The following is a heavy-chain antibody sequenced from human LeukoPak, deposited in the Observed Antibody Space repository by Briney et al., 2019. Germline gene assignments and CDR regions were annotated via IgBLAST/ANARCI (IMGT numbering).Heavy chain of an antibody. CDR1: GFTFNNYA. J-gene: IGHJ5*02. CDR2: IIGSGGNT. Sequence: GGSLRLSCAPSGFTFNNYAMTWVRQAPGKGLEWVSTIIGSGGNTDYADSVKGRFTISRDNSKDTLFLQMDSLRVEDTAVYYCATFCSGGDCYSFAPWGQGTLVTVSS. V-gene: IGHV3-23*01. CDR3: ATFCSGGDCYSFAP. D-gene: IGHD2-15*01.